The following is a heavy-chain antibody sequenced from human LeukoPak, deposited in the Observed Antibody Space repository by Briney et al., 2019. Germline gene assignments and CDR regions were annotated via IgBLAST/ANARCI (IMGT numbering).Heavy chain of an antibody. D-gene: IGHD6-19*01. CDR3: AKGGGWYFDGIDI. J-gene: IGHJ3*02. V-gene: IGHV3-23*01. CDR1: GFTFSSYA. CDR2: ISGSGGST. Sequence: GGSLRLSCAASGFTFSSYAMSWVRQAPGKGLEWVSAISGSGGSTYYADSVKGRFTISRDNSKNALYLQMNSLRAEDTAVYYCAKGGGWYFDGIDIWGHGTMVAVSS.